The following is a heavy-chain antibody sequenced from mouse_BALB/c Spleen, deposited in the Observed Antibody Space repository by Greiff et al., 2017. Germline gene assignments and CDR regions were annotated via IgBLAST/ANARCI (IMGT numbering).Heavy chain of an antibody. CDR1: GYTFTSYW. CDR3: ARDGYYPLDY. CDR2: INPSNGRT. V-gene: IGHV1S81*02. Sequence: QVQLKQPGAELVKPGASVKLSCKASGYTFTSYWMHWVKQRPGQGLEWIGEINPSNGRTNYNEKFKSKATLTVDKSSSTAYMQLSSLTSEDSAVYYCARDGYYPLDYWGQGTTLTVSS. D-gene: IGHD2-3*01. J-gene: IGHJ2*01.